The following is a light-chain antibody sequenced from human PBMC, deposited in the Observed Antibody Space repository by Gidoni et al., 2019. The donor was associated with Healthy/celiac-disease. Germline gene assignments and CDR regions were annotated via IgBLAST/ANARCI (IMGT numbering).Light chain of an antibody. CDR1: QSVSSSY. J-gene: IGKJ1*01. V-gene: IGKV3-20*01. Sequence: EIVLTQSPGTLSLSPGERATLSCRASQSVSSSYLAWYQQKPGQAPRLLIYGASSRATGIPDRFSGSWCGAVFTPTNSRQEPEDFAVYYYQQYSSSPLAFGQGTKVEIK. CDR2: GAS. CDR3: QQYSSSPLA.